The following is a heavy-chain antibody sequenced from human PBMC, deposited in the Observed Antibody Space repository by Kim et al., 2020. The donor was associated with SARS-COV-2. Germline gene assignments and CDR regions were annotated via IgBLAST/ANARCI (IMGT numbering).Heavy chain of an antibody. CDR1: GYSFINYW. J-gene: IGHJ4*02. Sequence: GESLKISCKGSGYSFINYWIGWVRQMPGKGLEWMGIIYPGDSDTTYSPSFQGQVTISADKSISTAYLQWSSLKASDTAMYYCARSTIVGRVIRIMDYWGQGTLVTVSS. V-gene: IGHV5-51*01. CDR2: IYPGDSDT. D-gene: IGHD3-16*01. CDR3: ARSTIVGRVIRIMDY.